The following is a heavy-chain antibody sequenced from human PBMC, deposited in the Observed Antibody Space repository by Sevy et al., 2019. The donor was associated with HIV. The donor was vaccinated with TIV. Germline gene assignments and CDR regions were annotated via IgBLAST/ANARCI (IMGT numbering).Heavy chain of an antibody. Sequence: GGSLRLSCAASGFTFGSYTLHWVRQAPGKGLEWVALISQTYDGSKKYYRDSVKGRFTISRDNSKNTLYLQMDSLRPEETAVYYCARDNSGYFFFDYWGQGTLVTVSS. J-gene: IGHJ4*02. CDR1: GFTFGSYT. D-gene: IGHD3-22*01. CDR2: ISQTYDGSKK. CDR3: ARDNSGYFFFDY. V-gene: IGHV3-30-3*01.